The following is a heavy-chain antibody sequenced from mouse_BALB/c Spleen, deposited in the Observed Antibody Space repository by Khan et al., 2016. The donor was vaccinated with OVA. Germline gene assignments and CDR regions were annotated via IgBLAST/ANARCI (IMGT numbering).Heavy chain of an antibody. CDR1: GFSLTTYG. V-gene: IGHV2-2*01. CDR3: ARNSYMYAFTY. Sequence: QVQLQQSGPGLVQPSQSLSITCTVSGFSLTTYGVHWVRQSPGKGLEWLGLIWSGGNTDYNAAFISRLSITKDNSKSQVFFKMNSLQADDTAMYYCARNSYMYAFTYWGQGTLVTVSA. CDR2: IWSGGNT. D-gene: IGHD2-14*01. J-gene: IGHJ3*01.